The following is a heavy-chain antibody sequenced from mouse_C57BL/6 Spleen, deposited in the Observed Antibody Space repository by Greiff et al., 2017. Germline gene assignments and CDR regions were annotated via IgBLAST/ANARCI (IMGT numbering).Heavy chain of an antibody. V-gene: IGHV5-9-1*02. Sequence: EVNVVESGEGLVKPGGSLKLSCAASGFTFSSYAMSWVRQTPEKRLEWVAYISSGGDYIYYADTVKGRFTISRDNARNTLYLQMSSLKSEDTAMYYCTRDLNYGTMDYWGQGTSVTVSS. CDR2: ISSGGDYI. CDR1: GFTFSSYA. D-gene: IGHD1-2*01. J-gene: IGHJ4*01. CDR3: TRDLNYGTMDY.